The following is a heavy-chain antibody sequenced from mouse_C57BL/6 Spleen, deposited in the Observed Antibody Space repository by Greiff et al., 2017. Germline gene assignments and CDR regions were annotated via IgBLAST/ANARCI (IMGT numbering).Heavy chain of an antibody. CDR3: ARYDGFLVAY. CDR2: IHPNSGST. D-gene: IGHD2-3*01. V-gene: IGHV1-64*01. CDR1: GYTFTSYW. Sequence: QVQLQQPGAELVKPGASVKLSCKASGYTFTSYWMHWVKQRPGQGLEWIGMIHPNSGSTNYNEKFKSKATLTVDKSSSTAYMQHSSLTSEDAAVYYCARYDGFLVAYWGQGTLVTDSA. J-gene: IGHJ3*01.